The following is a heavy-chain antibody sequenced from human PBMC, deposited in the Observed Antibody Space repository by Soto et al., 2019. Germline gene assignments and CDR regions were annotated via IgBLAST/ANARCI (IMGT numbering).Heavy chain of an antibody. Sequence: QVLLQESGPGLVKPSQTLSLTFTVSGGSISSSSYFWTWIRQHPGKGLEWIGHIYYSGSTSYNPSLKTLLTMSVDTSKNQFSLKLSSVTAADTAVYYCARDPRPVDQYYFDSWGQGTLVTVSS. CDR3: ARDPRPVDQYYFDS. V-gene: IGHV4-31*01. J-gene: IGHJ4*02. CDR1: GGSISSSSYF. CDR2: IYYSGST. D-gene: IGHD6-19*01.